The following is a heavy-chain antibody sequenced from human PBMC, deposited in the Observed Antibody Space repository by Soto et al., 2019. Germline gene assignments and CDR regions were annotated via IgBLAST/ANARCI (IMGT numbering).Heavy chain of an antibody. D-gene: IGHD3-10*01. CDR3: ARARYYYGSGSRWFDP. CDR1: GGSFSGYY. Sequence: SETLSLTCAVYGGSFSGYYWSWIRQPPGKGLEWIGEINHSGSTNYNPSLKSRVTISVDTSKNQFSLKLSSVTAADTAVYYCARARYYYGSGSRWFDPWGQGTLVTVSA. J-gene: IGHJ5*02. CDR2: INHSGST. V-gene: IGHV4-34*01.